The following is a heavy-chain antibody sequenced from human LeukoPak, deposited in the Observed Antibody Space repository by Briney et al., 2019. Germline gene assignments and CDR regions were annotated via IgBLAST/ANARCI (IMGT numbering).Heavy chain of an antibody. J-gene: IGHJ3*02. V-gene: IGHV3-11*05. CDR1: GFTFSDYY. Sequence: GGSLRLSCAASGFTFSDYYMSWIRQAPGKGLEWVSYISSSSSYTNYADSVKGRFTISRDNAKNSLYLQMNSLRAEDTAVYYCARVSGATPSGAFGIWGQGTMVTVSS. D-gene: IGHD1-26*01. CDR3: ARVSGATPSGAFGI. CDR2: ISSSSSYT.